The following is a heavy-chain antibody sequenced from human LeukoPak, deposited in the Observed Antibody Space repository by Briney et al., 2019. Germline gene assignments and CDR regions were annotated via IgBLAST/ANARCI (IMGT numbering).Heavy chain of an antibody. CDR1: GYTLTELP. J-gene: IGHJ3*02. CDR3: ATRTTGTTDALDI. Sequence: GASVKVSCKVFGYTLTELPIHWVRQAPGKGLEWVGGFDPEDGETTYAQKFQGRVTMTEDTSTDTAYMEVSGLRFEDTAVYYCATRTTGTTDALDIWGQGTMVTVSS. D-gene: IGHD1-1*01. CDR2: FDPEDGET. V-gene: IGHV1-24*01.